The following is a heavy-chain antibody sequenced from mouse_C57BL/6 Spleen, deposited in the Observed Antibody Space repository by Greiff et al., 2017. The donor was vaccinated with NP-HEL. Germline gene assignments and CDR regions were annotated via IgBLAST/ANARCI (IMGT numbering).Heavy chain of an antibody. D-gene: IGHD1-1*01. CDR2: ISSGSSTI. CDR1: GFTFSDYG. J-gene: IGHJ2*01. Sequence: EVQLVESGGGLVKPGGSLKLSCAASGFTFSDYGMHWVRQAPEKGLEWVAYISSGSSTIYYADTVKGRFTISRDNAKNTLFLQMTSLRSEDTAMYYCARRAYGSSYPYYFDYWGQGTTLTVSS. V-gene: IGHV5-17*01. CDR3: ARRAYGSSYPYYFDY.